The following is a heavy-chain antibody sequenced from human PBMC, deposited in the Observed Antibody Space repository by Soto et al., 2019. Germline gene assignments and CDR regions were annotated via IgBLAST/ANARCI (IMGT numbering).Heavy chain of an antibody. V-gene: IGHV4-31*03. D-gene: IGHD3-10*01. CDR3: ARAGDTYYYGSGLDY. CDR1: GGSISSGGYY. Sequence: SETLSLTCTVSGGSISSGGYYWSWIRQHPGKGLEWIGYIYYSGSTYYNPSLKSRVTISVDTSKNQFSLKLSSVTAADTAVYYCARAGDTYYYGSGLDYWGQGTLVTVSS. J-gene: IGHJ4*02. CDR2: IYYSGST.